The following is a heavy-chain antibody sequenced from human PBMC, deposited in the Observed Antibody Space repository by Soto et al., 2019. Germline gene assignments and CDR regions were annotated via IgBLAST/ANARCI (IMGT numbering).Heavy chain of an antibody. Sequence: MQLVESGGGVVQPGRSLRLSCAASGFTFRNYGMHWVRQAPGKGLEWVAAISREGNKYYGDSAKGRFTISRDNARNTRFVQMNTLRREDTAVYYWTKDNGGGVDFWSGSPYHNYYGLDVGAQGTTVTVS. V-gene: IGHV3-30*18. CDR2: ISREGNK. D-gene: IGHD3-3*01. CDR3: TKDNGGGVDFWSGSPYHNYYGLDV. J-gene: IGHJ6*02. CDR1: GFTFRNYG.